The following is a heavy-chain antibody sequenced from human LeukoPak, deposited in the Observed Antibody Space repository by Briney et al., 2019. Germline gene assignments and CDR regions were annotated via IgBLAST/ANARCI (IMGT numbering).Heavy chain of an antibody. Sequence: GGSLRLSCAASGFTFSSYSMNWVRQAPGKGLEWVSSISSGSTYMYYADSVKGRFTTSRDNAQNSVFLQMNSLRAEDTAVYYCGRVGGRSKAAKGDAFDIWGQGTMVVVSS. D-gene: IGHD6-6*01. CDR1: GFTFSSYS. V-gene: IGHV3-21*06. CDR3: GRVGGRSKAAKGDAFDI. CDR2: ISSGSTYM. J-gene: IGHJ3*02.